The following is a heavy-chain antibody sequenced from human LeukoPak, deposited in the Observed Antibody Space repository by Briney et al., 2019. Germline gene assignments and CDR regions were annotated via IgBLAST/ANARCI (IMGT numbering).Heavy chain of an antibody. CDR1: GFTFSSYS. CDR2: ISSSSSYI. J-gene: IGHJ3*02. D-gene: IGHD3-22*01. V-gene: IGHV3-21*01. CDR3: AREIDSSGPIKRGAFDI. Sequence: GGSLRLSCAASGFTFSSYSMNWVRQAPGKGLEWDSSISSSSSYIYYADSVKGRFTISRDNAKNSLYLQMNSLRAEDTAVYYCAREIDSSGPIKRGAFDIWGQGTMVTVSS.